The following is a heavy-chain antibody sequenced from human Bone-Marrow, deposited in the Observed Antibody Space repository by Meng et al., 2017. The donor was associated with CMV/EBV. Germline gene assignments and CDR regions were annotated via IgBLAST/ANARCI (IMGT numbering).Heavy chain of an antibody. V-gene: IGHV1-18*01. J-gene: IGHJ4*02. CDR1: GYTFASYG. CDR3: AGDLYGGSSPTGY. D-gene: IGHD2-15*01. CDR2: ISAYNGNT. Sequence: ASAKVSCKASGYTFASYGISWGLQAPGQGLEWMGWISAYNGNTNYAQKLQGSVTMTTDTSTSTAYLELRSLRSDDTAVYYCAGDLYGGSSPTGYWGQGTLVTVSS.